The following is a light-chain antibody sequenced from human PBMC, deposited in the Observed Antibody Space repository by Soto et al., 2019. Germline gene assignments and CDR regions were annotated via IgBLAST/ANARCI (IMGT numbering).Light chain of an antibody. Sequence: DIPMTQSPSTLSASVGDRVTITCRASQSISSWLAWYQQKPGKAPKLLIYDASSLESGVPSRFSSSGSGTEFTLTISSLQPDDFATYYCQQYNSYSPPWTFGQGTKVEIK. CDR3: QQYNSYSPPWT. V-gene: IGKV1-5*01. J-gene: IGKJ1*01. CDR2: DAS. CDR1: QSISSW.